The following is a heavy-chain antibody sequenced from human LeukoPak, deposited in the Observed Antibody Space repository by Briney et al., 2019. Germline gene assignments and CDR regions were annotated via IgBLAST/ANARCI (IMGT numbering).Heavy chain of an antibody. Sequence: SETLSLTCTVSGGSISSSTYYWGWIRQPPGKGLEWIGSLFYSGSTYYNSSLKSRLTISVDMSKNRFSLSLSSVTAADTAVYYCARGRDDRDGYNRRISYFDLWGRGTLVTVSS. V-gene: IGHV4-39*07. CDR1: GGSISSSTYY. J-gene: IGHJ2*01. CDR3: ARGRDDRDGYNRRISYFDL. D-gene: IGHD5-24*01. CDR2: LFYSGST.